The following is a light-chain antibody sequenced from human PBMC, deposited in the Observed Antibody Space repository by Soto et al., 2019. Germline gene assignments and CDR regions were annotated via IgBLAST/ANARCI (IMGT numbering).Light chain of an antibody. CDR2: AAS. J-gene: IGKJ4*01. Sequence: DIQLTQSPSFLSASVGDRVTITCRTSQDISSYLAWYQQKPGKAPQLLISAASTLQSGVPSRFSGSGSGTEFTLTISSLQPEDFATYYCQQLKSYPLSFGGGTKVXI. CDR3: QQLKSYPLS. V-gene: IGKV1-9*01. CDR1: QDISSY.